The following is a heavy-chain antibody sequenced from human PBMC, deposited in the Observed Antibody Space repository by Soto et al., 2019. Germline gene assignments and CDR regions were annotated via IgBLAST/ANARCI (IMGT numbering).Heavy chain of an antibody. CDR2: MNPNSGNT. CDR3: ARGGPAVWYYDFWSGSAEPYYYYYYGMDV. J-gene: IGHJ6*02. CDR1: GYTFTTYG. D-gene: IGHD3-3*01. Sequence: ASVKVSCKASGYTFTTYGINWVRQATGQGLEWMGWMNPNSGNTGYAQKFQGRVTMTRNTSISTAYMELSSLRSEDTAVYYCARGGPAVWYYDFWSGSAEPYYYYYYGMDVWG. V-gene: IGHV1-8*02.